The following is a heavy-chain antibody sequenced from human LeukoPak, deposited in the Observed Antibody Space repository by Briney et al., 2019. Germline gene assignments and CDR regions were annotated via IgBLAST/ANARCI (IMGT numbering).Heavy chain of an antibody. CDR3: VTYYFDSSGPKKNY. CDR2: IYYSGST. J-gene: IGHJ4*02. D-gene: IGHD3-22*01. V-gene: IGHV4-39*01. CDR1: GGSISSSSYY. Sequence: SETLSLTCSVSGGSISSSSYYWGWIRQPPGKGLEWIGSIYYSGSTYYNPSLKSRVTISVDTSKNQFSLKLSSVTAADTAVYYCVTYYFDSSGPKKNYWGQGTLVTVSS.